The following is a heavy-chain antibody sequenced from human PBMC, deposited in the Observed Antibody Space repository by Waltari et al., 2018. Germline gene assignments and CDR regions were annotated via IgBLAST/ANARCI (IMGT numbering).Heavy chain of an antibody. CDR3: ATREDYGGNLRYFDY. Sequence: QLQLQESGPGLVKPSETLSLTCTVPGGSISSSSYYWGWIRQPPGKGLEWIGSIYYSGSTYYNPSLKSRVTISVDTSKNQFSLKLSSVTAADTAVYYCATREDYGGNLRYFDYWGQGTLVTVSS. CDR1: GGSISSSSYY. D-gene: IGHD4-17*01. J-gene: IGHJ4*02. V-gene: IGHV4-39*01. CDR2: IYYSGST.